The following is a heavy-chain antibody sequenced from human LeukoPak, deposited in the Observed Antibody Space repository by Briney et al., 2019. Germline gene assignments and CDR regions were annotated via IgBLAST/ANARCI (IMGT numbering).Heavy chain of an antibody. D-gene: IGHD5-12*01. CDR3: ARKVVAKGYYYYYMDV. CDR2: IYYSGST. V-gene: IGHV4-59*08. J-gene: IGHJ6*03. Sequence: SETLSLTCTVSGGSISSYYWSWIRQPPGKGLEWIGYIYYSGSTNYNPSLKSRVTISVDTSKNQFSLKLSSVTAADTAVYCCARKVVAKGYYYYYMDVWGKGTTVTVSS. CDR1: GGSISSYY.